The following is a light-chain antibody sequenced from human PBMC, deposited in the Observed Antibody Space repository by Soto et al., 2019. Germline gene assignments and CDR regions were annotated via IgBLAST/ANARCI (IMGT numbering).Light chain of an antibody. J-gene: IGKJ4*01. CDR2: DAS. CDR3: QQRSSWPLT. V-gene: IGKV3-11*01. Sequence: EIVLRQSPATLSLSPGERATLSCRASQSVSSYLAWYQQKPGQAPRLLIYDASNRATGIPARFSGNGSGTDFTLTISSLEPEDFALYYCQQRSSWPLTFGGGTKVEIK. CDR1: QSVSSY.